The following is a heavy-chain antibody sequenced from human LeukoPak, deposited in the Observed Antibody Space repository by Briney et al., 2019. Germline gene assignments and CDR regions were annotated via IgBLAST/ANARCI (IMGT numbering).Heavy chain of an antibody. V-gene: IGHV3-23*01. CDR3: AKEVANSNWPPNGVEI. CDR1: GFTFSSYA. CDR2: ISGGGDIT. Sequence: GGSLRLSCAVYGFTFSSYAMTWVLQAPGKGLEWVSAISGGGDITSYADSVKGRFTISRDNSKNTLYLQMNSLRAEDTAVYSCAKEVANSNWPPNGVEIWGQGTMVTVSS. D-gene: IGHD5-12*01. J-gene: IGHJ3*02.